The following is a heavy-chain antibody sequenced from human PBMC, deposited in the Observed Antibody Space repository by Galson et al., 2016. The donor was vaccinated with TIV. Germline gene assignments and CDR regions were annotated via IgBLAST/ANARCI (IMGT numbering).Heavy chain of an antibody. Sequence: SLRLSCAASGFTFSNFWIHWVRQSPGKGPVWVSRINGDGNSTTYADSVKGRFTISRDNAESTLYLQMNSLRVDDTAVYYCARAGDWLGVYGLDVWGQGTTVTVSS. J-gene: IGHJ6*02. D-gene: IGHD3/OR15-3a*01. CDR3: ARAGDWLGVYGLDV. CDR1: GFTFSNFW. CDR2: INGDGNST. V-gene: IGHV3-74*01.